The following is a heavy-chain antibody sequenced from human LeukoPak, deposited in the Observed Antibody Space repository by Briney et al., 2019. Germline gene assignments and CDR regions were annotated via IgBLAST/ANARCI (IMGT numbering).Heavy chain of an antibody. CDR1: GFTFDDYA. J-gene: IGHJ4*02. CDR2: INWNGDST. D-gene: IGHD6-19*01. Sequence: GGSLRLSCAATGFTFDDYAMNWVRQASGKGLEWVSGINWNGDSTGYVDSVKGRFTISRDNAKNSLYLQMNSLRVEDTALYYCARDRAIAVDVGVDYWGQGTLVTVSS. CDR3: ARDRAIAVDVGVDY. V-gene: IGHV3-20*04.